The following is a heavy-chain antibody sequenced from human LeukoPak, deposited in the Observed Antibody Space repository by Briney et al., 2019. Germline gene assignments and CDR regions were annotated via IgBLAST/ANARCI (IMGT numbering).Heavy chain of an antibody. D-gene: IGHD2-2*01. CDR1: GFTFSSYA. V-gene: IGHV3-23*01. Sequence: GGSLTLSCLLSGFTFSSYAMSWVRQAPGKGLEWVSCISGSGGRTYYGDSVKGRFTISRDNTKNTLYLQMNSLRAEDTAVYYCAKDRHAPGRYCSSTSCFPFDSWGQGTLVTVSS. CDR3: AKDRHAPGRYCSSTSCFPFDS. J-gene: IGHJ5*01. CDR2: ISGSGGRT.